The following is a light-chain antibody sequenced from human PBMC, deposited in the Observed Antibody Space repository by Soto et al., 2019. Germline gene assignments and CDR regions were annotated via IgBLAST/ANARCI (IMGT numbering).Light chain of an antibody. CDR2: EGS. V-gene: IGLV2-23*01. CDR1: SSNIGSYNL. Sequence: QSALTQPAAVSGSLGQSITISCTGTSSNIGSYNLVSWYQHQPGKAPKIIIFEGSKRPSGVSNRFSGSRSGNTASLTISGLXAEDEADYYCCSFAGTGTQYVFGSGTKVTVL. CDR3: CSFAGTGTQYV. J-gene: IGLJ1*01.